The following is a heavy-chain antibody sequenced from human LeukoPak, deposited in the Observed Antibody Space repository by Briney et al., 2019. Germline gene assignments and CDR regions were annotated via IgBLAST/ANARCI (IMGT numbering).Heavy chain of an antibody. CDR3: ARSPATGRIAARDDY. Sequence: GGSLRLSCAASGFTFSSYSMNWVRQAPGKGLEWVSSISSSSSYIYYADSVKGRFTISRDNAKNSLYLQMNSLRAEDTAVYYCARSPATGRIAARDDYWGQGTLVTVSS. CDR1: GFTFSSYS. J-gene: IGHJ4*02. CDR2: ISSSSSYI. V-gene: IGHV3-21*01. D-gene: IGHD6-6*01.